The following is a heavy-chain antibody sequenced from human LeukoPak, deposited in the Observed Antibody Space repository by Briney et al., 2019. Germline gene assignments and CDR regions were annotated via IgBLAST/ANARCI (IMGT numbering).Heavy chain of an antibody. Sequence: PSETLSLTCAVYGGSFSVYYWSWIRQPPGKGLEWIGEINHSGSTNYNPSLKSRVTISVDTSKNQFSLKLSSVTAADTAVYYCATSYYDFWSGYSRGIGFDYWGQGTLVTVSS. V-gene: IGHV4-34*01. CDR2: INHSGST. CDR1: GGSFSVYY. J-gene: IGHJ4*02. D-gene: IGHD3-3*01. CDR3: ATSYYDFWSGYSRGIGFDY.